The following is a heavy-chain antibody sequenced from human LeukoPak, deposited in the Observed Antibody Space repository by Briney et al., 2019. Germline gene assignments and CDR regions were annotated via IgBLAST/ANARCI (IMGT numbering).Heavy chain of an antibody. J-gene: IGHJ5*02. D-gene: IGHD4/OR15-4a*01. CDR3: ARDSPGYGAYES. CDR1: GFTFRSYW. Sequence: GGSLRLSCAAPGFTFRSYWMSWVRQAPGKGLEWVGNIKDDGSAKYYVDSVKGRFTISRDNAKNSLYLQMDNLRAEDTAVYYCARDSPGYGAYESWGQGTRVTVSS. CDR2: IKDDGSAK. V-gene: IGHV3-7*01.